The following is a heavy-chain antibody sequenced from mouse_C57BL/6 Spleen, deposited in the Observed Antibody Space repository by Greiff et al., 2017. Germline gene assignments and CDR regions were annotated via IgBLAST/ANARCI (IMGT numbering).Heavy chain of an antibody. V-gene: IGHV1-19*01. CDR3: ASGYYGSDWYFDV. D-gene: IGHD1-1*01. J-gene: IGHJ1*03. Sequence: EVQLQQSGPVLVKPGASVKMSCKASGYTFTDYYMNWVKQSHGKSLEWIGVINPYNGGTSYNQKFKGKATLTVDKSSSTAYMELNSLTSEDSAVYYCASGYYGSDWYFDVWGTGTTVTVSS. CDR1: GYTFTDYY. CDR2: INPYNGGT.